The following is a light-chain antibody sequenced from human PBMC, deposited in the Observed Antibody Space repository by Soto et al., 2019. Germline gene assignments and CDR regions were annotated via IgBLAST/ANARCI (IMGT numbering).Light chain of an antibody. CDR2: GAS. CDR3: QHYNSYSEA. CDR1: QSVSSNY. V-gene: IGKV3-20*01. J-gene: IGKJ1*01. Sequence: EIVLTQSPGTLSLSPGERATLSCRASQSVSSNYLAWYQQKPGRAPRLLIYGASSRDTGIPDRFSGSGSGTDFTLTISRLEPEDFATYYCQHYNSYSEAFGQGTKVELK.